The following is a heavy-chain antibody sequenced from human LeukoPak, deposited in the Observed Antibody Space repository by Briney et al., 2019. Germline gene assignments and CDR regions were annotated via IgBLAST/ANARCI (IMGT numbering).Heavy chain of an antibody. CDR1: GGSFSGYY. CDR2: INHSGSS. D-gene: IGHD4-11*01. Sequence: SETLSLTCAVYGGSFSGYYWSWIRQPPGKGLEWIGEINHSGSSNYNPSLKSRVTISIDTSKNQIFLKLRSTTAADTAHYYCARAEINDYNRYWGQGILVIVSS. V-gene: IGHV4-34*01. CDR3: ARAEINDYNRY. J-gene: IGHJ4*02.